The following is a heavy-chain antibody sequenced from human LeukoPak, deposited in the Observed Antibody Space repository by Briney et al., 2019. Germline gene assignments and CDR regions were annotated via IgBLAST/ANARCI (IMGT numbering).Heavy chain of an antibody. CDR2: INHSGST. J-gene: IGHJ5*02. V-gene: IGHV4-34*01. D-gene: IGHD6-13*01. CDR1: GGSFSGYY. Sequence: SETLSLTCAVYGGSFSGYYWSWLRQPPGKGLEWVGEINHSGSTNYNPSLKGRVTISVDTSKIQFSLNLSAVTAADTAVYYCARGLIAAAGYNWFDPWGQGTLVTVSS. CDR3: ARGLIAAAGYNWFDP.